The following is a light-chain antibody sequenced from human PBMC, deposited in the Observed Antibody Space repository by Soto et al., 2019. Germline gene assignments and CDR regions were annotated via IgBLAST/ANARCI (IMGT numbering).Light chain of an antibody. CDR3: HSYDMRLSGAV. Sequence: QSVLTQPPSGSGAPGQRVTISCTGNNSNIGGGYDVHWYQQLPGTAPKLLIFGNNNRPSGVPDRFSGSKSYASASLAITGLQSEDEADYYCHSYDMRLSGAVFGGGTKLTVL. CDR2: GNN. V-gene: IGLV1-40*01. CDR1: NSNIGGGYD. J-gene: IGLJ3*02.